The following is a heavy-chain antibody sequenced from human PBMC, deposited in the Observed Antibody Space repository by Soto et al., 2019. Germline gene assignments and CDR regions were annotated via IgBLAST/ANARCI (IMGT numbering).Heavy chain of an antibody. J-gene: IGHJ4*02. CDR1: GYTFTSYA. Sequence: ASVKVSCKASGYTFTSYAMHWVRQAPGQRLEWMGWISAYNGNTNYAQKFQGRVTITTDTSTSTAYMELRSLRSDDTAVYYCAREGSGWYLNWGQGTLVTVSS. CDR2: ISAYNGNT. V-gene: IGHV1-3*01. D-gene: IGHD6-19*01. CDR3: AREGSGWYLN.